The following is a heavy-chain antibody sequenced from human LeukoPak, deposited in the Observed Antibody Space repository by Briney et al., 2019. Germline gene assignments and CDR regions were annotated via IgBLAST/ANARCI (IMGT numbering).Heavy chain of an antibody. CDR2: INHSGST. J-gene: IGHJ4*02. Sequence: PSETLSLTCAVYGVSFSGYYWSWIRQPPGKGLEWIGEINHSGSTNHNPSLKTRVTISVATSKNQFALKLSSVTAADTAVYYCARSIGSNWNPTDYWGQGTLVTVSS. V-gene: IGHV4-34*01. CDR1: GVSFSGYY. D-gene: IGHD1-1*01. CDR3: ARSIGSNWNPTDY.